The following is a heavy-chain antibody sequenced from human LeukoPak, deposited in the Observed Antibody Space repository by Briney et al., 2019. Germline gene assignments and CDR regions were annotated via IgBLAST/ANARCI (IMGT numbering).Heavy chain of an antibody. Sequence: SETLSLTCSVSGASVISGPHYWSWIRQPPGWGLDWIGYGVYPESTNYNPSLKSRVTISVDTSKRQFSLQLRSVTAADTAIYYCARDNWGSLDYWGQGILVTVSS. D-gene: IGHD7-27*01. CDR3: ARDNWGSLDY. CDR2: GVYPEST. V-gene: IGHV4-61*01. J-gene: IGHJ4*02. CDR1: GASVISGPHY.